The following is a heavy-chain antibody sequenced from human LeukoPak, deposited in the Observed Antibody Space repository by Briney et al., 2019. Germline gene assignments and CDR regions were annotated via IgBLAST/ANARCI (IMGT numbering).Heavy chain of an antibody. CDR3: AYSSHDY. V-gene: IGHV3-43*02. CDR1: GFTFDDYA. CDR2: ISGDGGST. Sequence: GGSLRLSCAASGFTFDDYAMHWVRHAPGKGLEWVSLISGDGGSTYYADSVKGRFTISRDNSKNSLYLQMNSLRTEDTALYYCAYSSHDYWGQGTLVTVSS. J-gene: IGHJ4*02. D-gene: IGHD6-19*01.